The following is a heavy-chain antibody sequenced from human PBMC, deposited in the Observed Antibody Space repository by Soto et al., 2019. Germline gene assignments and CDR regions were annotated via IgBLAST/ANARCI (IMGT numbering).Heavy chain of an antibody. CDR3: ARVECSGGSCYSIDF. Sequence: GGSLRLSCAASGFTFSGYNMNWVRQAPGKGLEWVSYISSSSGTIYYADSVKGRFTISRDNAKNSLYLQMNSLRAEDTAVYFCARVECSGGSCYSIDFWGQGTLVTVSS. CDR2: ISSSSGTI. D-gene: IGHD2-15*01. J-gene: IGHJ4*02. V-gene: IGHV3-48*01. CDR1: GFTFSGYN.